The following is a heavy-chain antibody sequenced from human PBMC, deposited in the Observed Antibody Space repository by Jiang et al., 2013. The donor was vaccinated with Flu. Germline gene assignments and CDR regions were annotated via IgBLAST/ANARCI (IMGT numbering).Heavy chain of an antibody. J-gene: IGHJ4*02. D-gene: IGHD4-17*01. Sequence: VQLLESGGGVVQPGRSLRLSCAASGFTFSSYAMHWVRQAPGKGLEWVAVISYDGSNKYYADSVKGRFTISRDNSKNTLYLQMNSLRAEDTAVYYCARDQGYGDLEVDYWGREPWSRLL. V-gene: IGHV3-30-3*01. CDR1: GFTFSSYA. CDR2: ISYDGSNK. CDR3: ARDQGYGDLEVDY.